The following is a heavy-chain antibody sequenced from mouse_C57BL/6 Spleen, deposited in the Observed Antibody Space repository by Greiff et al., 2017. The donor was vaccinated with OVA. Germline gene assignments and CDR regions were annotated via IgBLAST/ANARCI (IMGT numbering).Heavy chain of an antibody. D-gene: IGHD2-3*01. CDR2: IDPSDSYT. V-gene: IGHV1-69*01. CDR1: GYTFTSYW. CDR3: ARRRGGYYDFDY. J-gene: IGHJ2*01. Sequence: QVQLQQPGAELVMPGASVKLSCKASGYTFTSYWMHWVKQRPGQGLEWIGEIDPSDSYTNYNQKFKGKSTLTVDKSSSAAYMQRSSLTSEDAAVYYCARRRGGYYDFDYWGQGTTLTVSS.